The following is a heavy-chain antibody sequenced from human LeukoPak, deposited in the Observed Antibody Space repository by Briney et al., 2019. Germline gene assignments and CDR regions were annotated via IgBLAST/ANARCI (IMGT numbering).Heavy chain of an antibody. CDR1: GFTFSSYW. V-gene: IGHV3-7*01. CDR3: ANPVTQNSGWYVNGDY. D-gene: IGHD6-19*01. CDR2: IKQDGSEK. Sequence: PGGSLRLSCAASGFTFSSYWMSWVRQAPGKGLEWVANIKQDGSEKYYVDSVKGRFTISRDNAKNSLYLQMNSLRAEDTAVYFCANPVTQNSGWYVNGDYWGQGTLVTVSS. J-gene: IGHJ4*02.